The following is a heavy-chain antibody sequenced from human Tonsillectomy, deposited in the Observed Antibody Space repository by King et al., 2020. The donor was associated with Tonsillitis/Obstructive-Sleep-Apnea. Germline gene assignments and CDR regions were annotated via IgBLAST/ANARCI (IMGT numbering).Heavy chain of an antibody. CDR3: TRTDPLHYDFWSGYYYYYYMDV. J-gene: IGHJ6*03. Sequence: DVQLVESGGGLVKPGRSLRLSCTASGFTFGDYAMSWFRQAPGKGLEWVGFIRSKAYGGTTEYAASVKGRFTISRDDSKSIAYLQMNSLKTEDTAVYYCTRTDPLHYDFWSGYYYYYYMDVWGKGTTVTVSS. V-gene: IGHV3-49*05. CDR2: IRSKAYGGTT. CDR1: GFTFGDYA. D-gene: IGHD3-3*01.